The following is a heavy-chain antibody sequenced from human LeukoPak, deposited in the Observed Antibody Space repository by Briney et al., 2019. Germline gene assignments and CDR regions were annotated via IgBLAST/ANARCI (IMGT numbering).Heavy chain of an antibody. CDR1: GYTFTSYY. Sequence: ASVKVSCKASGYTFTSYYMHWVRQAPGQGLEWMGWINPNSGGTNYAQKFQGRVTMTRDTSISTAYMELSRLRSDDTAVYYCARLNPYYDFWSGYNSYYYGMDVWGQGTTVTVSS. CDR3: ARLNPYYDFWSGYNSYYYGMDV. V-gene: IGHV1-2*02. CDR2: INPNSGGT. D-gene: IGHD3-3*01. J-gene: IGHJ6*02.